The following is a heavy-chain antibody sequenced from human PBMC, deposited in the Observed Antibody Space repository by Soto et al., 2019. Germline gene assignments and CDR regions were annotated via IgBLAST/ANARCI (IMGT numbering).Heavy chain of an antibody. J-gene: IGHJ4*02. D-gene: IGHD6-19*01. CDR2: ISGSGGST. V-gene: IGHV3-23*01. CDR1: GFTFSSYA. CDR3: AKASSRIEQWLVQFRGYYFDY. Sequence: PGGSLRLSCAASGFTFSSYAMSWVRQAPGKGLEWVSAISGSGGSTYYADSVKGRFTISRDNSKNTLYLQMNSLRAEDTAVYYCAKASSRIEQWLVQFRGYYFDYWGQGTLVTVSS.